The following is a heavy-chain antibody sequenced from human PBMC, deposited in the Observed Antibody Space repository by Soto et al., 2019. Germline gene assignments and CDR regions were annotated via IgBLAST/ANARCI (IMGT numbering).Heavy chain of an antibody. V-gene: IGHV4-4*09. J-gene: IGHJ4*02. CDR3: ASDPYDDSNAFDF. D-gene: IGHD4-17*01. CDR2: ISDSGNT. Sequence: SETLSLTCTVSGGSISSYYWSWIRQPPGKGLEWIAYISDSGNTDYNPSLKSRVTISVDTSKKQFSLKLSSVTAADTAVYYCASDPYDDSNAFDFWGQGILVTVSS. CDR1: GGSISSYY.